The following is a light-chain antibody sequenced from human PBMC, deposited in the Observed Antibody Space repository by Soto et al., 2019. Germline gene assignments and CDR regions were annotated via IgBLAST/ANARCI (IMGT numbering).Light chain of an antibody. CDR3: LQTSNARWT. CDR2: AAS. Sequence: DIQMTQSPSSLSASVGDRVTITGRASQSITTFLHWYQQEPGKAPKLLVYAASSLQRGVPSRFAGSGSGTDVSLTISSLHPEDFATYYCLQTSNARWTFGQGTTVEIK. J-gene: IGKJ1*01. V-gene: IGKV1-39*01. CDR1: QSITTF.